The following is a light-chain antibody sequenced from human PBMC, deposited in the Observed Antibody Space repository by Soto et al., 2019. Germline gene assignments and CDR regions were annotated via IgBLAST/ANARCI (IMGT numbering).Light chain of an antibody. CDR3: QQYYSYPPT. V-gene: IGKV1-8*01. CDR1: HGISSY. Sequence: IQMTQSPSSLSASVGDRVTISCRASHGISSYLAWYQQKPGKAPKLLIYAASTLQSGVPSRFSGSGSGTDFTLTISCLQSEDFATYYCQQYYSYPPTFGQGTKVDIK. J-gene: IGKJ1*01. CDR2: AAS.